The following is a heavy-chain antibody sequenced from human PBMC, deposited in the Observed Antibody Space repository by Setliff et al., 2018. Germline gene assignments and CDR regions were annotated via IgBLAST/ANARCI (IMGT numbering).Heavy chain of an antibody. CDR2: IYHSGST. D-gene: IGHD3-22*01. CDR3: ARGKELITMIVVVTSGAFDI. Sequence: PSETLSLTCAVSGDSLSSSNGWSGVRQPPGKGLEWSGEIYHSGSTKYNPSIQSRVTISVDKSKNQFSLKLSSVIAADTAVYYCARGKELITMIVVVTSGAFDIWGQGTMVTVSS. V-gene: IGHV4-4*02. J-gene: IGHJ3*02. CDR1: GDSLSSSNG.